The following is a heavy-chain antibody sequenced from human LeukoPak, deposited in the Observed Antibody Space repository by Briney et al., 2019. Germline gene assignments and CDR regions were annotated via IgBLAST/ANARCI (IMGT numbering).Heavy chain of an antibody. V-gene: IGHV3-30-3*01. CDR2: ISYDGINK. CDR3: AKDPVNWGQDSGTFDI. J-gene: IGHJ3*02. D-gene: IGHD3-16*01. CDR1: GFTFSSYA. Sequence: PGRSLRLSCAASGFTFSSYAMHRVRQAPGKGLEWVTVISYDGINKNYADSVKGRFTVSRDDSKNTLYLQMNTLRVEDTAVYYCAKDPVNWGQDSGTFDIWGQGTMVTVSS.